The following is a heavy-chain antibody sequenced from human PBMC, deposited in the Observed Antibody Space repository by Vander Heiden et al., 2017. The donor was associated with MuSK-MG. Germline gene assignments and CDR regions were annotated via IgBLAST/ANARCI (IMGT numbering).Heavy chain of an antibody. CDR1: GYTFTSYY. CDR3: ATNIAGAAPGEYYFDY. V-gene: IGHV1-46*01. CDR2: INPSGGST. J-gene: IGHJ4*01. D-gene: IGHD6-19*01. Sequence: EVKKPGASVKVSCKASGYTFTSYYMHWVRQAPGQGLEWMGIINPSGGSTRYAQKCQGRVTMTRDTSTSTGDMERSSMRSQETAVYYCATNIAGAAPGEYYFDYWGHGTMVTVYS.